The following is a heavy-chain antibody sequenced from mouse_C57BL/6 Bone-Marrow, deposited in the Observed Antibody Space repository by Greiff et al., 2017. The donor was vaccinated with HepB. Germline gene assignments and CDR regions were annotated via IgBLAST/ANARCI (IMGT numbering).Heavy chain of an antibody. CDR3: ARRELGHWFAY. J-gene: IGHJ3*01. Sequence: QVQLQQSGAELVKPGASVKMSCKASGYTFTSYWITWVKQSPGQGLEWIGDIYPGSGSTNYNEKFKSKSTLTVDTSSSTAYMQLSSLTSEDSAVYYCARRELGHWFAYWGQGTLVTVSA. CDR2: IYPGSGST. D-gene: IGHD4-1*01. V-gene: IGHV1-55*01. CDR1: GYTFTSYW.